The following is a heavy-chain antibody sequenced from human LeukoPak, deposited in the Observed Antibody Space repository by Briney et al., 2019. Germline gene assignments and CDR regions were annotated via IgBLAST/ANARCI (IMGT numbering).Heavy chain of an antibody. D-gene: IGHD6-19*01. V-gene: IGHV3-48*02. Sequence: PGGSLRLSCAASGFTFSSYSMNWVRQAPGKGLEWVSYISSSSSTIYYADSVKGRFTISRDNSKNSLYLQMNSLSDEDTAVYYCARGSSGWYGFDPWGQGTLVTVSS. J-gene: IGHJ5*02. CDR1: GFTFSSYS. CDR3: ARGSSGWYGFDP. CDR2: ISSSSSTI.